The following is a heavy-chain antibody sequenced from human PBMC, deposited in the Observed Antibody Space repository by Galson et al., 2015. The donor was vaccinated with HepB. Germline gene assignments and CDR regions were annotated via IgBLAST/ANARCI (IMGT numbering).Heavy chain of an antibody. D-gene: IGHD3-3*01. CDR1: GYSVTELS. CDR2: RDPDNGDA. CDR3: VSSGFGLLSYFES. V-gene: IGHV1-24*01. Sequence: SVKVSCKVSGYSVTELSIHWVRQTPGKGLECMGGRDPDNGDAISAPKFRGRVTPTQDGSTDTAYMELRSLRSEDTAIYYCVSSGFGLLSYFESWGQGSLVSVSS. J-gene: IGHJ5*01.